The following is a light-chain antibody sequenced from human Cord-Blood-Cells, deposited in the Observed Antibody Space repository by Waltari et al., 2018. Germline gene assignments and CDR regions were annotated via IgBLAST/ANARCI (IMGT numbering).Light chain of an antibody. CDR1: QSISSY. Sequence: DIQMTQSPSSLSASVADRVTITCRASQSISSYLNWYQQKPGKAPKLLIYAASSLQSGVPSRFCGSGSGTDFTLTISSLQPEDFATYYCQQSYSTPFTFGPGTKVDIK. V-gene: IGKV1-39*01. J-gene: IGKJ3*01. CDR3: QQSYSTPFT. CDR2: AAS.